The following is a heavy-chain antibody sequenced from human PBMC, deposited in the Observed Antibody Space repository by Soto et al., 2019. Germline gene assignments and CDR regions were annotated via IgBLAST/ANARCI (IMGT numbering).Heavy chain of an antibody. CDR2: ISSNGGST. D-gene: IGHD3-3*01. Sequence: PGGSLRLSCAASGFTFRTYAMHWVRQAPGKGLEYISAISSNGGSTFYADSVQGRFTISRDNSKNTLYLQVGSLRAEDMAVYYCARSIHDFWSGYPQGLFDYWGQGTLVTLSS. V-gene: IGHV3-64*02. CDR3: ARSIHDFWSGYPQGLFDY. CDR1: GFTFRTYA. J-gene: IGHJ4*02.